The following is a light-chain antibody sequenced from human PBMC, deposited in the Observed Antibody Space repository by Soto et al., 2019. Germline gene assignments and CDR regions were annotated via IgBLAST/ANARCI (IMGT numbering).Light chain of an antibody. CDR2: KAS. CDR1: QSISSW. CDR3: QQYNSYSWT. J-gene: IGKJ1*01. Sequence: DIPMTQSPSTLSASVGDRVTIPCRASQSISSWLAWYQQKPGKAPKILIYKASTLKSGVPSRFSGSGSGTEFTLTISSLQPDEFATYYCQQYNSYSWTVGQGTKVDIK. V-gene: IGKV1-5*03.